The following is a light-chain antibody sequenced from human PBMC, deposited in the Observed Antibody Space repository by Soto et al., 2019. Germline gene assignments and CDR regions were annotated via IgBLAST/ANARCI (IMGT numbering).Light chain of an antibody. CDR3: SSYTSSIAVV. CDR1: SNDIGPYNY. V-gene: IGLV2-14*03. Sequence: QSVLTQPASVSGSPGQSITISCTGTSNDIGPYNYVSWYQQHPGKAPKLLIYDVTNRASGVSDRFSGSKSGRTASLTISGLQAEDEADYYCSSYTSSIAVVFGGGTKLTVL. CDR2: DVT. J-gene: IGLJ2*01.